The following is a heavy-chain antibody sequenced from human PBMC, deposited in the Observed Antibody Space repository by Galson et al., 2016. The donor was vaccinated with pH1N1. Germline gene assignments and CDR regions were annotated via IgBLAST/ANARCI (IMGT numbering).Heavy chain of an antibody. CDR1: GFSLSTSGVG. Sequence: PALVKPTQTLTLTCTFSGFSLSTSGVGVGWIRQPPGKALEWLALIYWNDDKRYSPPLKSRLTITKDTSKNQVVLTMTNMDPVDTATYYCARLDYGDYSGYFEYWGQGTLVTVSS. D-gene: IGHD4-17*01. CDR3: ARLDYGDYSGYFEY. CDR2: IYWNDDK. V-gene: IGHV2-5*01. J-gene: IGHJ4*02.